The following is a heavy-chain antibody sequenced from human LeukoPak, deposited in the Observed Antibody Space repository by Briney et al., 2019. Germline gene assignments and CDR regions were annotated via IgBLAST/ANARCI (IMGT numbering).Heavy chain of an antibody. J-gene: IGHJ4*02. CDR1: GGSISSYY. CDR2: IYYSGST. CDR3: ARLRVAGVYSYSYGYFDC. V-gene: IGHV4-59*08. D-gene: IGHD5-18*01. Sequence: SETLSLTCTVSGGSISSYYWSWIRQPPGKGLEWIGYIYYSGSTNYNPSLKSRVTISVDTSKNQFSLKLSSVTAADTAVYYCARLRVAGVYSYSYGYFDCWGQGTLVTVSS.